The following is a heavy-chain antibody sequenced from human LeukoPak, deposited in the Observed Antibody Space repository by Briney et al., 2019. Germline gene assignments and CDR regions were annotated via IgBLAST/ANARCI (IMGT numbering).Heavy chain of an antibody. CDR3: ASSYYDSSGFFDY. D-gene: IGHD3-22*01. J-gene: IGHJ4*02. CDR1: GGTFSSYA. CDR2: IIPIFGTA. V-gene: IGHV1-69*05. Sequence: SVKVSCKASGGTFSSYAISWVRQAPGQGLEWMGRIIPIFGTANYAQEFQGRVTITTDESTSTAYMELSSLRSEDTAVYYCASSYYDSSGFFDYWGQGTLVTVSS.